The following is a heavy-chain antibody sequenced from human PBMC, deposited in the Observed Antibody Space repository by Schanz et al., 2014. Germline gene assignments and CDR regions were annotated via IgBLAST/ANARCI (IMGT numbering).Heavy chain of an antibody. Sequence: EVQLLESGGGLVQPGGSLRLSCAASGFSFSIFAMTWVRQAPGKGLEWVGRIKSKTDGGTTDYAAPVKGRFTISRDDSKNTLFLQINSLKTEDTAVYYCTTVDCSSPSCPPWGQGTLVTVSS. V-gene: IGHV3-15*01. J-gene: IGHJ5*02. CDR1: GFSFSIFA. D-gene: IGHD2-2*01. CDR2: IKSKTDGGTT. CDR3: TTVDCSSPSCPP.